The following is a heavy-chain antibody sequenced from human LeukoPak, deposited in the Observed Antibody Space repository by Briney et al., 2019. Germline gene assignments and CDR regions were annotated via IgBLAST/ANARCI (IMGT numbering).Heavy chain of an antibody. Sequence: SETLSLTCTVSGGSISSSSYYWGWIRQPPGKGLEWIGSIYYSGSTYYNPSLKSRVTISVDTSKNQFSLKLSSVTAADTAVYYCARAFRRGIAAAGTFQHWGQGTLVTVSS. V-gene: IGHV4-39*07. CDR1: GGSISSSSYY. D-gene: IGHD6-13*01. J-gene: IGHJ1*01. CDR2: IYYSGST. CDR3: ARAFRRGIAAAGTFQH.